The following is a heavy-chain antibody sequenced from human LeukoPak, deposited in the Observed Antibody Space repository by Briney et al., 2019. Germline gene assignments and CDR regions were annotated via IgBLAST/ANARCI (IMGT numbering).Heavy chain of an antibody. V-gene: IGHV3-11*01. J-gene: IGHJ4*02. CDR3: ARSNDYGDLYYFDH. Sequence: GGSLRLSCAASGFTFSDYYMSWIRQAPGKGLEWISYISLTGTSMYYAGSVKGRFTISRDNAKNSVYLQMNSLRAEDTAVYYCARSNDYGDLYYFDHWGQGTLVTVSS. CDR2: ISLTGTSM. D-gene: IGHD4-17*01. CDR1: GFTFSDYY.